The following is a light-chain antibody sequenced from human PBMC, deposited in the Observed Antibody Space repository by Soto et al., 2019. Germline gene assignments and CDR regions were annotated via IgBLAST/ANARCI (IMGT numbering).Light chain of an antibody. V-gene: IGKV1-17*01. CDR3: QQYYSYPRT. CDR1: QGIRID. CDR2: GAS. Sequence: DIQMTQSPSSLSASVGDRVTITCRASQGIRIDLGWFQQRPGKAPKRLIYGASSLQSGVPSRFSGGGSGTDFTLTISCLQPEDFATYYCQQYYSYPRTFGQGTKVDIK. J-gene: IGKJ1*01.